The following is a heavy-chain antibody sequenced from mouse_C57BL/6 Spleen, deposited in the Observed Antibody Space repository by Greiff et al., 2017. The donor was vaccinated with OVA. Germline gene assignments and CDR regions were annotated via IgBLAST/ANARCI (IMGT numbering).Heavy chain of an antibody. D-gene: IGHD2-3*01. V-gene: IGHV1-18*01. Sequence: EVQLQQSGPELVKPGASVQIPCKASGYTFTDYNMDWVKQSHGKSLEWIGDINPNNGGTIYNQKFKGKATLTVDKSSSTAYMELRSLKSEDTAVDYCARVYDGYYWAMDYWGQGTSVTVSS. J-gene: IGHJ4*01. CDR3: ARVYDGYYWAMDY. CDR1: GYTFTDYN. CDR2: INPNNGGT.